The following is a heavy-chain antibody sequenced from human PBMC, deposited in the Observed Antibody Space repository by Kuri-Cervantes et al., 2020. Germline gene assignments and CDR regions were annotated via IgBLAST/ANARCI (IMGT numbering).Heavy chain of an antibody. CDR1: GYTFTSSG. Sequence: ASVKVSCKASGYTFTSSGISWVRQAPGQGLEWMGWINPNSGGTNYAQKFQGWVTMTRDTSISTAYMELSRLRSDDTAVYYCARRAIAAAGTGAFDIWGQGTMVTVS. D-gene: IGHD6-13*01. J-gene: IGHJ3*02. CDR3: ARRAIAAAGTGAFDI. V-gene: IGHV1-2*04. CDR2: INPNSGGT.